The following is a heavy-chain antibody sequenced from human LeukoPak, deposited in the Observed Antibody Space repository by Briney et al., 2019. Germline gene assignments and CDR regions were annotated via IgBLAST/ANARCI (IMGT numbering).Heavy chain of an antibody. D-gene: IGHD3-10*01. J-gene: IGHJ4*02. CDR3: ARGNHYGSDY. CDR2: INNDGRST. V-gene: IGHV3-74*01. Sequence: GGSLRLSCAASGFTFSSYAMSWVRQAPGKGLVWVSGINNDGRSTGNADSVKGRFTISRDNTKNTLYLQMNSLRAEDTAVYYCARGNHYGSDYWGQGTLVTVSS. CDR1: GFTFSSYA.